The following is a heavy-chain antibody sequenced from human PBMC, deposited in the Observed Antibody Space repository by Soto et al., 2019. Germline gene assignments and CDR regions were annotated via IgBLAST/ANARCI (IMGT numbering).Heavy chain of an antibody. Sequence: PGGSLRLSCAASGFTFSSYAMSWSRQPPGKGLDWVPAISGSGGSTYYADSGKGRFTISRDNSKNTLYLQMNSLRAEDTAVYYCAKHRRWIQLWPPVDYWGQRTLVTVSS. J-gene: IGHJ4*02. CDR2: ISGSGGST. CDR1: GFTFSSYA. V-gene: IGHV3-23*01. CDR3: AKHRRWIQLWPPVDY. D-gene: IGHD5-18*01.